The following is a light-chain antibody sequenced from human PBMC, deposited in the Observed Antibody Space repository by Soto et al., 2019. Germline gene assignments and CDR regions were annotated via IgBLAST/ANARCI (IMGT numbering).Light chain of an antibody. V-gene: IGKV2-28*01. CDR2: LGS. Sequence: DIVMTQSPLSLPVTPGEPASISCRSSQSLLHSNGYNYLDWYLQKPGQSPQLLIFLGSNRASGVPDRFSGRGSGTDFTLKISRVEAEDVGVDYCMQALQTPPWTFGQGTKVESK. J-gene: IGKJ1*01. CDR3: MQALQTPPWT. CDR1: QSLLHSNGYNY.